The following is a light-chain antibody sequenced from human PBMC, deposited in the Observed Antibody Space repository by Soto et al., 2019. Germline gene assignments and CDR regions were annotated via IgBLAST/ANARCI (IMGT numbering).Light chain of an antibody. CDR2: AAS. J-gene: IGKJ2*01. V-gene: IGKV1-39*01. Sequence: DIQMTQSPSSLSASVGDRVTITCRASQSISSYLNWYQQKPAKAPKLLIYAASSLQSGVASRFSGSGSGTDFTLTISSLQPEDFATYYCQQSYSTPQTFGQGSKLEIK. CDR1: QSISSY. CDR3: QQSYSTPQT.